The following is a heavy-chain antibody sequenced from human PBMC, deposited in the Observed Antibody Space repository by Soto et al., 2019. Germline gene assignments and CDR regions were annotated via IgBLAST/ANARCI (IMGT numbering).Heavy chain of an antibody. Sequence: QVQLVESGGGVVQPGRSLRLSCAASGFTFSSYAMHWVRQAPGKGLEWVAVISYDGSNKYYADSVKGRFTISRDNSKNKLYLQMNSLRAEDTAVYYCARDRGLDYWGQGTLVTVSS. CDR1: GFTFSSYA. CDR3: ARDRGLDY. CDR2: ISYDGSNK. J-gene: IGHJ4*02. V-gene: IGHV3-30-3*01.